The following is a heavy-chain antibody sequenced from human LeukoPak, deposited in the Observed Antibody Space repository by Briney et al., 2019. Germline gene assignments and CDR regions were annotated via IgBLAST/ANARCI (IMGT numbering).Heavy chain of an antibody. Sequence: ASVKVSCKVSGYTLTELSMHWVRQAPGKGLEWMGGFDPEDGETIYAQKFQGGVTMTEDTSTDTAYMELSSLRSEDTAVYYCATPFTSYGSGEFDPWGQGTLVTVSS. J-gene: IGHJ5*02. CDR2: FDPEDGET. CDR1: GYTLTELS. V-gene: IGHV1-24*01. CDR3: ATPFTSYGSGEFDP. D-gene: IGHD3-10*01.